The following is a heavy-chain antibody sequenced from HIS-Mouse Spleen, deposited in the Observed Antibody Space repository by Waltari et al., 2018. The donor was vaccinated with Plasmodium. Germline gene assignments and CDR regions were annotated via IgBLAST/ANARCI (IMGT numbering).Heavy chain of an antibody. CDR2: INHSGST. J-gene: IGHJ2*01. D-gene: IGHD3-3*01. V-gene: IGHV4-34*01. CDR1: GGSSSGYY. Sequence: TCAVYGGSSSGYYWSRIRKPTGKGLEWIGEINHSGSTNYNPSLKSRVTISVDTSKNQFSLKLSYVTAADTAVYYCARVTSSGVYWYFDLWGRGTLVTVSS. CDR3: ARVTSSGVYWYFDL.